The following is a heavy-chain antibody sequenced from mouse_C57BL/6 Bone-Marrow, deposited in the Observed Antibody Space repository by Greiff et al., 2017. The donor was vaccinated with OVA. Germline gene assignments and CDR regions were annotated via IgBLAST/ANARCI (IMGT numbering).Heavy chain of an antibody. J-gene: IGHJ2*01. CDR3: ARHVDGRHDFYY. CDR2: ISSGGSYT. V-gene: IGHV5-6*01. Sequence: EVQLQESGGDLVKPGGSLKLSCAASGFTFSSYGMSWVRQTPDKRLEWVATISSGGSYTYYPDSVKGRFTISRDNAKNTLYLQMSSLKSEDTAMYYCARHVDGRHDFYYWGQGTTLTVSS. CDR1: GFTFSSYG. D-gene: IGHD1-1*01.